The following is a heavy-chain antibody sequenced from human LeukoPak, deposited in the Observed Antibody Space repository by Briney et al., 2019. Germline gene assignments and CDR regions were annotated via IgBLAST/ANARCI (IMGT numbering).Heavy chain of an antibody. V-gene: IGHV1-69*13. D-gene: IGHD2-8*01. J-gene: IGHJ5*02. CDR1: GGTFSSYA. Sequence: SVKVSCKASGGTFSSYAISWVRQAPGQGLEWMGGIIPIFGTANYAQKFQGRVTITADESTSTAYIELSSLRSEDTAVYYCARDSNGVNWFDPWGQGTLVTVSS. CDR2: IIPIFGTA. CDR3: ARDSNGVNWFDP.